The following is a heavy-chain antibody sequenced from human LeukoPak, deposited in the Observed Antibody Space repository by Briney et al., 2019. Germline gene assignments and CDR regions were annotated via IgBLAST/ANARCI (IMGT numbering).Heavy chain of an antibody. Sequence: ASVKVSCKASGYTFTSYGISWVRQAPGQGLEWMGWISAYNGNTNYAQKLQGRGTMTTDTSTSTAYMELRSLRSDDTAVYYCARDYYYDSSGQHDYWGQGTLVTVSS. CDR2: ISAYNGNT. CDR3: ARDYYYDSSGQHDY. CDR1: GYTFTSYG. D-gene: IGHD3-22*01. V-gene: IGHV1-18*01. J-gene: IGHJ4*02.